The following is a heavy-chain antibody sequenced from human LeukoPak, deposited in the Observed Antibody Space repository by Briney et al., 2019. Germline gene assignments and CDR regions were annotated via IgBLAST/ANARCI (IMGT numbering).Heavy chain of an antibody. CDR1: GYTFTSYG. Sequence: GASVKVSCKASGYTFTSYGISWVRQAPGQGLEWMGWINPNSGGTNYAQKFQGRVTMTRDTSISTAYTELSSLRSEDTATYYCARDSGLGNAFDIWGQGTMVTVSS. J-gene: IGHJ3*02. V-gene: IGHV1-2*02. D-gene: IGHD3/OR15-3a*01. CDR2: INPNSGGT. CDR3: ARDSGLGNAFDI.